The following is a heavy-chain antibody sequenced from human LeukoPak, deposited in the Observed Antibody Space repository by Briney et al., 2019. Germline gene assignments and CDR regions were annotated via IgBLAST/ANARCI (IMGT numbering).Heavy chain of an antibody. CDR1: GGSISSGGYS. CDR3: ARGSDSSGYYYYYYGMDV. J-gene: IGHJ6*02. D-gene: IGHD3-22*01. CDR2: IYHSGST. Sequence: TSQTLSLTCAVSGGSISSGGYSWSWIRQPPGKGLEWIGYIYHSGSTYYNPSLKSRVTISVGRSKNQFSLKLNSVTAADTAVYYCARGSDSSGYYYYYYGMDVWGQGTTVTVSS. V-gene: IGHV4-30-2*01.